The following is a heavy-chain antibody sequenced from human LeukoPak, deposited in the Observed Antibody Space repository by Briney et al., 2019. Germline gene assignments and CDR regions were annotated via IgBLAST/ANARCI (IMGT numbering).Heavy chain of an antibody. CDR3: ARGWVLLDI. Sequence: SETLSLTCTVSGGSISNYYWSWIRQPPGKGLEWIGYISYSGSTNYNPSLRSRVTISVDTSKNQFSLKLSSVTAADTAVYYCARGWVLLDIWGQGTMVTVSS. CDR2: ISYSGST. D-gene: IGHD2/OR15-2a*01. V-gene: IGHV4-59*01. J-gene: IGHJ3*02. CDR1: GGSISNYY.